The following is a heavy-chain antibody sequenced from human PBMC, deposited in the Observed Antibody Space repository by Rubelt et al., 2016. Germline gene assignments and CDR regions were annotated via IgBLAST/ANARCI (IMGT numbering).Heavy chain of an antibody. D-gene: IGHD3-22*01. CDR3: ARAYYYDSSALTWAFDY. J-gene: IGHJ4*02. V-gene: IGHV7-4-1*02. CDR2: INTNTGNP. CDR1: GYTFTSYA. Sequence: QVQLVQSGSELKKPGASVKVSCKASGYTFTSYAMNWVRQAPGQGLEWMGWINTNTGNPTYAQGSPGLFVVPLDTSVSTAYMQISSLKAEDTAVYYCARAYYYDSSALTWAFDYWGQGTLVTVSS.